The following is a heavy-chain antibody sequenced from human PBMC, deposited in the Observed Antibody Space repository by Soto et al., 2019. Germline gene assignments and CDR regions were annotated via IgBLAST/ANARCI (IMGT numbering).Heavy chain of an antibody. CDR3: ARGPLYCSGGSCLPLDY. CDR1: GFTFSSYS. J-gene: IGHJ4*02. D-gene: IGHD2-15*01. CDR2: ISSSSSYI. V-gene: IGHV3-21*01. Sequence: GGSLRLSCAASGFTFSSYSMNWVRQAPGKGLEWVSSISSSSSYIYYADSVKGRFTISRDNAKNSLYLQMNSLRAEDTAVYYCARGPLYCSGGSCLPLDYWGQGTLVTVSS.